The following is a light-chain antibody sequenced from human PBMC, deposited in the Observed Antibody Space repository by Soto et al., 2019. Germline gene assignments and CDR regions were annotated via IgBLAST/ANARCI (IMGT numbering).Light chain of an antibody. J-gene: IGLJ1*01. CDR2: ENN. CDR1: SSNIGNNY. V-gene: IGLV1-51*02. Sequence: QFLLTQPGSVAAASGQKGAISCSGGSSNIGNNYVSWYQQLPGTAPKLLIYENNKRPSGIPDRFSGSKSGTSATLGITGLQTGDEADYYCGTWDSSLSAYVFGTGTKVTVL. CDR3: GTWDSSLSAYV.